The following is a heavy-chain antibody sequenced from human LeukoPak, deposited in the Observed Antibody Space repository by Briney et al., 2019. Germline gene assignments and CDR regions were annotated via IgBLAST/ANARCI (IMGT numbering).Heavy chain of an antibody. CDR1: GFTFSNYS. CDR3: ARDDGSRRYFDWLAVADY. Sequence: GGSLRLSCAASGFTFSNYSMNWVRQAPGKGLESVSSISGSSSYIYYANSVKGRFTISRDNAKNSLYLQMNSLRAEDTAVYYCARDDGSRRYFDWLAVADYWGQGILVTVSS. J-gene: IGHJ4*02. CDR2: ISGSSSYI. V-gene: IGHV3-21*01. D-gene: IGHD3-9*01.